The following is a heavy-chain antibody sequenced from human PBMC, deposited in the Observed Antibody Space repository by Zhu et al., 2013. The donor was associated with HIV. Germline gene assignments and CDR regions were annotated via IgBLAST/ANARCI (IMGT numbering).Heavy chain of an antibody. Sequence: QVQLQQWGAGLLKPSETLSLTCAVYGGSFSGYFWTWIRQPPGKGLEWIGEINHTGSTNYNPSLKSRVTISGDTSKNHFSLRLTSVTAADTAVYYCVVAATLGHNDYWGQGTLVTVSS. D-gene: IGHD2-15*01. CDR2: INHTGST. V-gene: IGHV4-34*01. J-gene: IGHJ4*02. CDR3: VVAATLGHNDY. CDR1: GGSFSGYF.